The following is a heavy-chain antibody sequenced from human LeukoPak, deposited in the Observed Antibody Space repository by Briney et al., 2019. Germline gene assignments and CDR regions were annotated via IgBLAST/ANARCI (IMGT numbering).Heavy chain of an antibody. CDR1: YGSMSPYY. J-gene: IGHJ1*01. V-gene: IGHV4-59*01. D-gene: IGHD6-13*01. CDR3: ARGSKAAARHFQH. CDR2: IFHNGNT. Sequence: SETLSLTCSVSYGSMSPYYWSWIRQSPGKGLEWIAYIFHNGNTKHGPSLRSRAAISIDTSRNQVFLDLYSVTAADTAVYYCARGSKAAARHFQHWGQGTLVTVSS.